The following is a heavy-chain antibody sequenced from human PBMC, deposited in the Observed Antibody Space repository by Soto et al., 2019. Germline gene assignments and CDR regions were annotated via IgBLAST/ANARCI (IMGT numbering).Heavy chain of an antibody. CDR1: GYSFTYHY. CDR2: INPNDGST. Sequence: QVQLVQSGAEVKKPGASVKIFCKASGYSFTYHYIHWVRQAPGQGLEWMGIINPNDGSTTYAQRFQGIVTMTRDTSTTTVYMEVSSLRSEDTAVYYCARETGHISAKNLDFWGQGTLVTVSS. CDR3: ARETGHISAKNLDF. V-gene: IGHV1-46*01. J-gene: IGHJ4*02.